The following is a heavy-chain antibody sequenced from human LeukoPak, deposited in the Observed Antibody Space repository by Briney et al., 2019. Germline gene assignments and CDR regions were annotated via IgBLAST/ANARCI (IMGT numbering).Heavy chain of an antibody. J-gene: IGHJ4*02. CDR3: ARVRWDSSYYFDY. CDR2: IYSGGST. CDR1: GFTVSRNY. V-gene: IGHV3-53*01. D-gene: IGHD6-6*01. Sequence: GGSLRLSCAASGFTVSRNYMSWVRQAPGKGLEWVSVIYSGGSTYYADSVKGRFTISRDNSKNTLYLQMNSLRAEDTAVYYCARVRWDSSYYFDYWGQGTLVTVSS.